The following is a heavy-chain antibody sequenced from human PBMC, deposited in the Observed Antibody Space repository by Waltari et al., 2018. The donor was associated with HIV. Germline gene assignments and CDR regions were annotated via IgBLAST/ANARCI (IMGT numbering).Heavy chain of an antibody. CDR1: GGEFKSYR. CDR2: IMPMSNTA. CDR3: ASAREPMGVDLES. V-gene: IGHV1-69*14. J-gene: IGHJ4*02. D-gene: IGHD2-21*01. Sequence: QLVQSGAEVRKPGSSVRVSCKASGGEFKSYRINWVRQVNGQGLEVLGSIMPMSNTANKAQKFQGRVRSTADKSTSTAYMELSSLKSGDTGVYYCASAREPMGVDLESWGQGSLVTVSS.